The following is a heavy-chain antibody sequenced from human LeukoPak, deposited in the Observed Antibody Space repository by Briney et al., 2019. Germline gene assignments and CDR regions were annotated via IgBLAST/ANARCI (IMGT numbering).Heavy chain of an antibody. D-gene: IGHD3-10*01. Sequence: PGGSLRLSCAASGFTFSSYEMNWVRQAPGKGLEWVSYISSSGSTIYYADSVKGRFTVSRDNAKNSLYLQMNFLRADDTAVYFCARDFGHSDYYYYFMDVWGKGTTVTISS. CDR2: ISSSGSTI. CDR3: ARDFGHSDYYYYFMDV. CDR1: GFTFSSYE. J-gene: IGHJ6*03. V-gene: IGHV3-48*03.